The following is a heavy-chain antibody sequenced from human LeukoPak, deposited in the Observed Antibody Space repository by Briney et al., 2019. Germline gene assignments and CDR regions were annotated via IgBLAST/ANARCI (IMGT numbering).Heavy chain of an antibody. CDR1: GYTFTSYG. J-gene: IGHJ4*02. CDR3: ARGIDGYNPDY. Sequence: ASVKVSCKASGYTFTSYGINWVRQAPGQGLEWMGGISPYNDNTNYAQKFQGRLTMTTDTYTTTVYMELRSLTFDDTAIYYCARGIDGYNPDYWGQGTLVTVSS. CDR2: ISPYNDNT. V-gene: IGHV1-18*01. D-gene: IGHD5-24*01.